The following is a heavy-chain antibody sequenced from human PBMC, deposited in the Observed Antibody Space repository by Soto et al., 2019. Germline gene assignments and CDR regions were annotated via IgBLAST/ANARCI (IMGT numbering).Heavy chain of an antibody. Sequence: EVQLVESGGALVQPGKSLRLSCAASGFTFDDYAMHWVWQSPGKGLEWVSGITWNADSIAYGDSVKGRFTISRDNTKNSLYLQMNSLRPEDTALYYCAKDPLFYFDNSGYFDSWGQGTLVTVSS. D-gene: IGHD3-22*01. CDR2: ITWNADSI. V-gene: IGHV3-9*01. CDR1: GFTFDDYA. CDR3: AKDPLFYFDNSGYFDS. J-gene: IGHJ4*02.